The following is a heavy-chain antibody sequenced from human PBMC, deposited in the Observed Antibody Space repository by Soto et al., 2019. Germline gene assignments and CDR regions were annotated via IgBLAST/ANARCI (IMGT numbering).Heavy chain of an antibody. D-gene: IGHD1-20*01. CDR1: GYMFSTYD. Sequence: QVQLVQSGAEGKKPGASVKVSCKASGYMFSTYDINWVRQAPGQGLEWMGWLNPNSGNTGYAQKFQGRVTMTRNTSINSAYMELSSLGSDDTAVYYCARDHRYNWNDEGWFDPWGQGTLVTVSS. CDR2: LNPNSGNT. CDR3: ARDHRYNWNDEGWFDP. J-gene: IGHJ5*02. V-gene: IGHV1-8*01.